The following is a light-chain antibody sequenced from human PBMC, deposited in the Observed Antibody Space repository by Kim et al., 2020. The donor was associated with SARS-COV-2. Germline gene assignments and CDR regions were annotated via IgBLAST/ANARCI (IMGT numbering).Light chain of an antibody. CDR1: QSLSSY. Sequence: SPGERFTLSCRASQSLSSYLAWFQHKPGQAPRLLIYGASTRATGIPDRFSGSGSGTEFTLTISSLQSEDFAIYYCQQYNNWPPWTFGQGTKVEIK. CDR2: GAS. CDR3: QQYNNWPPWT. V-gene: IGKV3D-15*01. J-gene: IGKJ1*01.